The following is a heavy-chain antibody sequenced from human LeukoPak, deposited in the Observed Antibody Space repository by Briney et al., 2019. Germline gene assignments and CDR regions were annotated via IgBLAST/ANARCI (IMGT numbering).Heavy chain of an antibody. J-gene: IGHJ4*02. V-gene: IGHV3-30*02. D-gene: IGHD3-22*01. CDR2: KRYDGSNT. Sequence: GGSLRLSRGASVFTFRIYVMYGLRQAPGKRLEWVAFKRYDGSNTYYADSVKGRFTISRDNSKNTLSLEMNRPRAEDTAVYYCAKVVLASDYYESSGYSSDYWGQGTLVTVSS. CDR1: VFTFRIYV. CDR3: AKVVLASDYYESSGYSSDY.